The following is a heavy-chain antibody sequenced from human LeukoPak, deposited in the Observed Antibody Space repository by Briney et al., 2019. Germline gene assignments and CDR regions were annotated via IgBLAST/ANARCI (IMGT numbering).Heavy chain of an antibody. Sequence: GGSLRLSCAASGFTFSSYWMSWVRQAPGKGLEWVANIKPDGSVKYYVDSVKGRFTISRDNAKNSLYLQMNSLRAEDTAVYYCARVGSTYVDGFFDYWGQGTLVTVSS. CDR2: IKPDGSVK. J-gene: IGHJ4*02. CDR1: GFTFSSYW. CDR3: ARVGSTYVDGFFDY. D-gene: IGHD4-11*01. V-gene: IGHV3-7*03.